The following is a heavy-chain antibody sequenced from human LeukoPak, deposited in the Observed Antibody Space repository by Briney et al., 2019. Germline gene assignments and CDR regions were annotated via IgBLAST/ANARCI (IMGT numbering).Heavy chain of an antibody. CDR3: AKDLVDIVVVPAALFDY. CDR2: LSDDGNKE. V-gene: IGHV3-30-3*01. Sequence: AGTSLRLSCAASGFTFGTYAMHWVRQAPGKGLEWVAVLSDDGNKEYYADSVKGRFTISRDNSKNTLYLQMNSLRAEDTAVYYCAKDLVDIVVVPAALFDYWGQGTLVTVSS. J-gene: IGHJ4*02. CDR1: GFTFGTYA. D-gene: IGHD2-2*01.